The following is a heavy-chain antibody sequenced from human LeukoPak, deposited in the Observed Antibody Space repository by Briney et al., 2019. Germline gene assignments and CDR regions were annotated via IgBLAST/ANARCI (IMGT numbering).Heavy chain of an antibody. Sequence: GGSLRLSCAASGFTFSSYSMNWVRQAPGKGLEWVSSISSSSSYIYYADSVKGRFTISRDNAKDSLYLQMNSLRAEDTAVYYCARDRWELLSNSYHYCGLDVWGQGTTVTVSS. CDR1: GFTFSSYS. D-gene: IGHD2-15*01. CDR2: ISSSSSYI. V-gene: IGHV3-21*01. J-gene: IGHJ6*02. CDR3: ARDRWELLSNSYHYCGLDV.